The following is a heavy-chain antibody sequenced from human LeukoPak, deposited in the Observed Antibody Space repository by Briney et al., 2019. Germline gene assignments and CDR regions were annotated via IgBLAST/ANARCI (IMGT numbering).Heavy chain of an antibody. CDR3: ARVGWLQLGSWFDP. D-gene: IGHD5-24*01. J-gene: IGHJ5*02. CDR2: IIPIFGTA. Sequence: ASMKVSCKASGGTFSSYAISWVRQAPGQGLEWMGGIIPIFGTANYAQKFQGRVTITTDESTSTAYMELSSLRSEDTAVYYCARVGWLQLGSWFDPWGQGTLVTVSS. V-gene: IGHV1-69*05. CDR1: GGTFSSYA.